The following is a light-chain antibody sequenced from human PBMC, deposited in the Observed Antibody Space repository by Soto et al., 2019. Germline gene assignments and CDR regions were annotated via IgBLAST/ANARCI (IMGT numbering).Light chain of an antibody. Sequence: QAVVTQSSSASASLGSSVILSCTLSRGHSSYTIAWHQQQPGTAPGYLMKLDVSGGYNKRSGVRDRFSGSSSGADRYLTISNLQSEDEADYYCETWDSNTVVFGGGTKLTVL. V-gene: IGLV4-60*03. CDR1: RGHSSYT. CDR3: ETWDSNTVV. J-gene: IGLJ2*01. CDR2: LDVSGGY.